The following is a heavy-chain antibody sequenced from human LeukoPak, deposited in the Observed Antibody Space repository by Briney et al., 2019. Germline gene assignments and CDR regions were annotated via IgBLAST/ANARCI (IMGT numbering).Heavy chain of an antibody. CDR2: IYHSGST. Sequence: SETLSLTCAVSGGSISSSNWWSWVRQPPGKGLEWIGEIYHSGSTNYNPSLKSRVTISVDKSKNQFSLKLSSVTAADTAVYYCARDLSMADLGWFDPWGQGTLVTVSS. CDR1: GGSISSSNW. CDR3: ARDLSMADLGWFDP. D-gene: IGHD2-8*01. J-gene: IGHJ5*02. V-gene: IGHV4-4*02.